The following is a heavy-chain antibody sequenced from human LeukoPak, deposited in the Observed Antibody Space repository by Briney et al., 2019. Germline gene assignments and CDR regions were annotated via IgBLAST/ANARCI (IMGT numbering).Heavy chain of an antibody. CDR1: GGSISSGGYS. CDR3: ARTCTSSSDYFDY. J-gene: IGHJ4*02. D-gene: IGHD2-2*01. V-gene: IGHV4-31*11. Sequence: SETLSLTCAVSGGSISSGGYSWRWIRQHPGKGLEWIGYIYYSGSTYYNPSLKSRVTISVDTSKNQFSLKLSSVTAADTAVYYCARTCTSSSDYFDYWGQGTLVTVSS. CDR2: IYYSGST.